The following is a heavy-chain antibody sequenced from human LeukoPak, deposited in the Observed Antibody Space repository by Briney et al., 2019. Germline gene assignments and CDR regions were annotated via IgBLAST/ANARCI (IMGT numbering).Heavy chain of an antibody. CDR3: AREADAFDI. J-gene: IGHJ3*02. V-gene: IGHV3-74*01. CDR1: GFTLSTYY. Sequence: PGGSLRLSCVASGFTLSTYYMHWVRHTPGKGLVWVSLINTDGTITSYADSVKGRFTISRDNAKNTMYLQMNSLRAEDTAVYYCAREADAFDIWGQGTMVTVSS. CDR2: INTDGTIT.